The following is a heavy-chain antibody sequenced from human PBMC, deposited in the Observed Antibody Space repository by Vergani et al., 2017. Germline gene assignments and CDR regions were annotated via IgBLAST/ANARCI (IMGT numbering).Heavy chain of an antibody. D-gene: IGHD3-22*01. CDR3: ARLSYDTTPYLQGGYDC. V-gene: IGHV3-21*04. J-gene: IGHJ4*02. CDR1: GFTFSSYS. Sequence: EVQLVESGGGLVKRGGSLRLSCAASGFTFSSYSMNWVRQAPGKGLEWVACISSSSSYIHYSDSLKCRFTISRDNAKSSLYLQMNSLRAEDTAVYYCARLSYDTTPYLQGGYDCWGQGTLVSVSS. CDR2: ISSSSSYI.